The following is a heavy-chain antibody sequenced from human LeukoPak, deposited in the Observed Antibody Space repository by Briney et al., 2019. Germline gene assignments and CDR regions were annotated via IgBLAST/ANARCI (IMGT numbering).Heavy chain of an antibody. CDR3: ARGDKSGYNWFDP. J-gene: IGHJ5*02. Sequence: GASVKVSCKASGYTFNGYYMHWVRQAPGQGLEWMGWINPNSGGTNYAQKFQGRVTMTRDTSISTAYMELSRLRSDDTAVYYCARGDKSGYNWFDPWGQGTLVTVSS. CDR1: GYTFNGYY. CDR2: INPNSGGT. D-gene: IGHD3-9*01. V-gene: IGHV1-2*02.